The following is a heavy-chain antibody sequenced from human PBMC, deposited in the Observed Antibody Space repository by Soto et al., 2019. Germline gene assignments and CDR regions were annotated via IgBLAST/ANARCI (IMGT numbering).Heavy chain of an antibody. V-gene: IGHV3-9*02. CDR2: ISWNSDTI. Sequence: TGGALRLSCAASGFTSYPYAMHWGRQGQGKGLEWVSGISWNSDTIEYADSVKGRFTISRDNAKTSLYLQMNSLGAEDTALYYCAITVDFDFWGQGTLVTVSS. CDR1: GFTSYPYA. J-gene: IGHJ4*02. CDR3: AITVDFDF. D-gene: IGHD3-16*01.